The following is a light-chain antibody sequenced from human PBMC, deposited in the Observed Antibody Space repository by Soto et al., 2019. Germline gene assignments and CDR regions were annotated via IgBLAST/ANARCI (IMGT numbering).Light chain of an antibody. J-gene: IGLJ1*01. CDR1: SSNIGAGYD. V-gene: IGLV1-40*01. CDR3: QSYDSGLNLAV. CDR2: GNT. Sequence: QSVLTQPPSVSGAPGQRVTISCTGSSSNIGAGYDVHWYQLLPGTAPKLLIYGNTNRPSGVPDRFSGSKSGSSASLAITGLRAEDEADYFCQSYDSGLNLAVFGTGTKLTVL.